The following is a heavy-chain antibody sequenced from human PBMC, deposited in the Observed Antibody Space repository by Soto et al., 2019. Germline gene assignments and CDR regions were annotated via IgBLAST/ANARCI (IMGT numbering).Heavy chain of an antibody. J-gene: IGHJ4*02. D-gene: IGHD3-22*01. CDR1: GFTFSTYG. CDR2: ISSDGKSE. CDR3: AKTITTYSGDSHGRGALVDY. V-gene: IGHV3-30*18. Sequence: QVQLVESGGGVVQPGRSLRLSCAASGFTFSTYGMHWVRQPPGKGLEWVAVISSDGKSEHYADPVKGRFSISRDNSKNTLSLQMNSPRVEDTAVYYCAKTITTYSGDSHGRGALVDYWGQGTLVTVSS.